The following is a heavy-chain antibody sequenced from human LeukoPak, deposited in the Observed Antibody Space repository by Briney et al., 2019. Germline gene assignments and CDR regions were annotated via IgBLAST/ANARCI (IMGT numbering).Heavy chain of an antibody. Sequence: GGSLRLSCAASGFTFSSYEMNWVRQAPGKGLEWVSYISSSGSTIYYADSVKSRFTISRDNAKNSLYLQMNSLRAEDTAVYYCAGTQRYCGGDCYSDYWGQGTLVTVSS. CDR2: ISSSGSTI. V-gene: IGHV3-48*03. D-gene: IGHD2-21*02. J-gene: IGHJ4*02. CDR3: AGTQRYCGGDCYSDY. CDR1: GFTFSSYE.